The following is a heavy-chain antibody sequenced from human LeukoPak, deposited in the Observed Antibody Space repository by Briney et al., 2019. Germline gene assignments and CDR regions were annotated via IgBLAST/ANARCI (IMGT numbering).Heavy chain of an antibody. Sequence: SETLSLTCTVSGGSISSYYWSWIRQPPGKGLEWIGYIYYSGTTNYNPSLKGRVTISVDTSKNQFSLKLSSVTAANTAVYYCARGVYIAAAQYGYWGQGTLVTVSS. J-gene: IGHJ4*02. CDR2: IYYSGTT. V-gene: IGHV4-59*01. CDR3: ARGVYIAAAQYGY. D-gene: IGHD6-13*01. CDR1: GGSISSYY.